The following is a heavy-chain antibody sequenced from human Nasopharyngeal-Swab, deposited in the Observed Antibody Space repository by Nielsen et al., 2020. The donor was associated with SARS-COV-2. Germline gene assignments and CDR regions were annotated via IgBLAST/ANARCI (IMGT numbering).Heavy chain of an antibody. Sequence: ASEVSCKVSGYTLTELSMHWVRQAPGKGLEWMGGFDPEDGETIYAQKFQGRVTMTEDTSTDTAYMELSSLRSEDTAVYYCATATLWFGELLSHPNWFDPWGQGTLVTVLL. CDR1: GYTLTELS. V-gene: IGHV1-24*01. D-gene: IGHD3-10*01. CDR2: FDPEDGET. CDR3: ATATLWFGELLSHPNWFDP. J-gene: IGHJ5*02.